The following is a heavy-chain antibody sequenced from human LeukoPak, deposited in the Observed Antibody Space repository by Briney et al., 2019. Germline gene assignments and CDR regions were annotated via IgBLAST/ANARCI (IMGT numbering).Heavy chain of an antibody. CDR2: IIYSGNT. Sequence: WETLSLTCTASSGSISSTSYYWGWIRQPPGRGLEWIGGIIYSGNTYYNPSLKSRLTISVDTTKNQFSLKLTSVTAADTAVYFCVRHFHGSGYVVDLWGQRTLVTVSS. D-gene: IGHD6-13*01. J-gene: IGHJ4*02. CDR3: VRHFHGSGYVVDL. V-gene: IGHV4-39*01. CDR1: SGSISSTSYY.